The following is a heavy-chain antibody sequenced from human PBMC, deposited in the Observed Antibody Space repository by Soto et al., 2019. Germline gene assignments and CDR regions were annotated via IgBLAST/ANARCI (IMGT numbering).Heavy chain of an antibody. Sequence: GGSLRLSCAASGFTSRSYAMHWVRRAPGKGLEWVAVISYDESDKYYADSLKGRFTISRDNSKNTLYLQMNSLRGEDTAVYYCARDLSVAGPDYWGQGTLVTVS. CDR3: ARDLSVAGPDY. D-gene: IGHD6-19*01. V-gene: IGHV3-30*03. CDR1: GFTSRSYA. J-gene: IGHJ4*02. CDR2: ISYDESDK.